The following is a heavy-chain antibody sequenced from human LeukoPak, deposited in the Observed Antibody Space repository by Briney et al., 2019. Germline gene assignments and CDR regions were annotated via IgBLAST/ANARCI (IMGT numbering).Heavy chain of an antibody. CDR3: ARDRSIFGVVSFDY. CDR1: GGSISSSSYY. Sequence: PSETLSLTCTVSGGSISSSSYYWGWIRQPPGKGLEWIGSIYYSGSTYYNPSLKSRVTISVDTFKNQFSLKLSSVTAADTAVYYCARDRSIFGVVSFDYWGQGTLVTVSS. V-gene: IGHV4-39*07. CDR2: IYYSGST. D-gene: IGHD3-3*02. J-gene: IGHJ4*02.